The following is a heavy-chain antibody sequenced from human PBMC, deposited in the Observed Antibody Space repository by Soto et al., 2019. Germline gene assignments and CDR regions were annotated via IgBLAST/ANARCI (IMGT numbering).Heavy chain of an antibody. CDR2: FDPEDGET. J-gene: IGHJ5*02. D-gene: IGHD6-13*01. V-gene: IGHV1-24*01. CDR1: GYTLTELS. CDR3: AKDWSRIAAAGLTWFDP. Sequence: ASVKVSCKVSGYTLTELSMHWVRQAPGKGLEWMGGFDPEDGETIYAQKFQGRVTMTEDTSTDTAYMELSSLRSEDTAVYYCAKDWSRIAAAGLTWFDPWGQGTLVTVSS.